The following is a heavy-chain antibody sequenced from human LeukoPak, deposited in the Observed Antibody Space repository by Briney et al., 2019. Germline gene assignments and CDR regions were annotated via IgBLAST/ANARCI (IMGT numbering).Heavy chain of an antibody. CDR2: INPNSGGT. CDR3: ARASYSSGWYYFDY. J-gene: IGHJ4*02. CDR1: GYTFTGYY. Sequence: ASVKLSCKASGYTFTGYYMHWVRQAPGQGLEWMGWINPNSGGTNYEQKFQGRVTMTRATSISTAYKELSKLRADDTAVYYCARASYSSGWYYFDYWGQGTLVTVSS. D-gene: IGHD6-19*01. V-gene: IGHV1-2*02.